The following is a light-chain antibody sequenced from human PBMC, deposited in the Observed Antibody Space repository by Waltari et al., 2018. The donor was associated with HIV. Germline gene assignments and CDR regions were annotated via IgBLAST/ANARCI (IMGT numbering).Light chain of an antibody. J-gene: IGLJ1*01. Sequence: QSALTQPASVSVSPGQSITISCTGTSSDVGGYNYVAWDQQHPGKDPKRMINEVSKRQSGVSNRFCGAKSGNTASMTSAGLQAEDEAEYCSSYTSSSTPVFGTGNKGTVL. CDR3: SSYTSSSTPV. CDR1: SSDVGGYNY. V-gene: IGLV2-14*01. CDR2: EVS.